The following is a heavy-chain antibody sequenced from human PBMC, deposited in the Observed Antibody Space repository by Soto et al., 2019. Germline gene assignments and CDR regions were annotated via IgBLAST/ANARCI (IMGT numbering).Heavy chain of an antibody. Sequence: QVQLVQSGAEVKKPGSSVKVSCKASGGAFRSYTISWVRQAPGQGLEWMGGITPIFGAANYAQKFEGRVTSSADKCTTTAYMELSNLTSEDTAVYYCARDEIAVAKRVGMDVWGQGTTVIVSS. CDR3: ARDEIAVAKRVGMDV. CDR1: GGAFRSYT. V-gene: IGHV1-69*06. CDR2: ITPIFGAA. D-gene: IGHD6-19*01. J-gene: IGHJ6*02.